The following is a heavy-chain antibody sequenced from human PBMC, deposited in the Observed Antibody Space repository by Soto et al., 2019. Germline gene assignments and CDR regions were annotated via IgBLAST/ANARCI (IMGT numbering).Heavy chain of an antibody. CDR2: INRDASKM. V-gene: IGHV3-7*05. Sequence: EVQLEESGGDLVQPGGSLRLSCAASGFTLSSYWMTWVRQAPGKGLEWVANINRDASKMSYLDSVRGRFTISRDNFRNSLYLHMDSLSADDTALYYCARDVSPGSTSLYLDAFDIWGQGTMVTVSS. D-gene: IGHD3-10*01. J-gene: IGHJ3*02. CDR1: GFTLSSYW. CDR3: ARDVSPGSTSLYLDAFDI.